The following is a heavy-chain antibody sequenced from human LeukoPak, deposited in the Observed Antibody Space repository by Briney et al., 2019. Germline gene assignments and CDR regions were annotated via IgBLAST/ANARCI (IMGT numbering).Heavy chain of an antibody. J-gene: IGHJ6*02. Sequence: ASVKVSCKASGYTFTSYDINWVRRATGQGLEWMGWMNPNSGNTGYAQKFQGRVTMTRNTSISTAYMELSSLRSEDTAVYYCAGSRGHYYGMDVWGQGTTVTVS. CDR2: MNPNSGNT. V-gene: IGHV1-8*01. D-gene: IGHD5/OR15-5a*01. CDR3: AGSRGHYYGMDV. CDR1: GYTFTSYD.